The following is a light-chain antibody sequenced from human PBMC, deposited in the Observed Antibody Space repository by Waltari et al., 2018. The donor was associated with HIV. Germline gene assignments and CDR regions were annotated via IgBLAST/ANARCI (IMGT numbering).Light chain of an antibody. Sequence: SSELTQDPAVSVALGQTVRITCQGDSLRNYYASWYQQKPGQAPVFVIFGKNNRPSGVPDRFAGSDSGNTASLTITGAQAEDEADYYCNSRDSSGNHVVFGGWTKLTVL. CDR3: NSRDSSGNHVV. CDR2: GKN. CDR1: SLRNYY. J-gene: IGLJ2*01. V-gene: IGLV3-19*01.